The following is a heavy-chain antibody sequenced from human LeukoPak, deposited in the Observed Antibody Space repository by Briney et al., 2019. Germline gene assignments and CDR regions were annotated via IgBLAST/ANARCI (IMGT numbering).Heavy chain of an antibody. D-gene: IGHD1-14*01. CDR3: AKDTTPPKAGFDP. CDR2: IRYDESNK. CDR1: GFTFSSYG. V-gene: IGHV3-30*02. J-gene: IGHJ5*02. Sequence: GRSLRLSCVASGFTFSSYGMHWVPQAPGKGLEWVAFIRYDESNKYYADSVKGRFTISRDNSKNTLYLQMNSLRAEDTAVYYCAKDTTPPKAGFDPWGQGTLVTVSS.